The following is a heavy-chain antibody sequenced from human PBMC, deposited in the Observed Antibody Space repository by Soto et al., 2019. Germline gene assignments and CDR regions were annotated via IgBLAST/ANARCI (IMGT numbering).Heavy chain of an antibody. Sequence: GGSLRLSCAASGFTFSSYGMHWVRQAPGKGLEWVAVIWYDGSNKYYADSVKGRFTISRDNSKNTLYLQMNSLRAEDTAVYYCARADSSGYSPGGDAFDIWGQGTMVTVSS. J-gene: IGHJ3*02. V-gene: IGHV3-33*01. CDR1: GFTFSSYG. CDR3: ARADSSGYSPGGDAFDI. D-gene: IGHD3-22*01. CDR2: IWYDGSNK.